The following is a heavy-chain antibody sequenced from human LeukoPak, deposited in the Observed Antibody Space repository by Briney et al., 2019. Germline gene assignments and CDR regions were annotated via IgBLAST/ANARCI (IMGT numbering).Heavy chain of an antibody. Sequence: GASVKVSCKASGYTFTSYYMHWVRQAPGQGLEWMGWINPNSGGTNYAQKFQGRVTMTRDTSISTAYMELSRLRSDDTAVYYCARWSANYDILTGYSTSVWGQGTLVTVSS. D-gene: IGHD3-9*01. CDR1: GYTFTSYY. CDR3: ARWSANYDILTGYSTSV. V-gene: IGHV1-2*02. CDR2: INPNSGGT. J-gene: IGHJ4*02.